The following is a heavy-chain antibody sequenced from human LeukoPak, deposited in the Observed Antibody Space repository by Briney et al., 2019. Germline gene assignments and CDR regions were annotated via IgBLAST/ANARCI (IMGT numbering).Heavy chain of an antibody. CDR2: IHGTSSTI. J-gene: IGHJ3*02. CDR3: VRMVLGVTLGADVFDI. Sequence: PGGSLRLSCGASGFIFSDYRMNWVRQAPGKGLEWVSYIHGTSSTIYYADSVKGRFTISRDNAKNSLYLQMNSLRADDTAVYFCVRMVLGVTLGADVFDIWGQGTMVTVSS. V-gene: IGHV3-48*01. D-gene: IGHD3-10*01. CDR1: GFIFSDYR.